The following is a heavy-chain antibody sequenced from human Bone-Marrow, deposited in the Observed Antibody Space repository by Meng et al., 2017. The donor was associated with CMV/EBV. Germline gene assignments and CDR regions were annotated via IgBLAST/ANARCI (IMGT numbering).Heavy chain of an antibody. D-gene: IGHD3-22*01. V-gene: IGHV1-2*02. CDR3: AREKEPSYYYDSSGYYWGKTQGAFDI. CDR2: INPNSGGT. J-gene: IGHJ3*02. Sequence: ASVKVSCKASGYTFTGYYMHWVRQAPGQGLEWMGWINPNSGGTNYAQKFQGRVTMTRDTSISTACMELSRLRSDDTAVYYCAREKEPSYYYDSSGYYWGKTQGAFDIWGQGTMVTVSS. CDR1: GYTFTGYY.